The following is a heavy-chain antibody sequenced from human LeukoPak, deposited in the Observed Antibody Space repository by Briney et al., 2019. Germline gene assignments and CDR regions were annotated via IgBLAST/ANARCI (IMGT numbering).Heavy chain of an antibody. Sequence: PGGSLRLSCAASGFTFSSYSMNWVRQAPGKGLEWVSSISSSSSYIYYADSVKGRFTISRDNAKNSLYLQMNSLRAEDTAVYYCARAIYDYYDSSGSGSRLFDCWGQGTLVTVSS. CDR2: ISSSSSYI. CDR1: GFTFSSYS. CDR3: ARAIYDYYDSSGSGSRLFDC. V-gene: IGHV3-21*01. J-gene: IGHJ4*02. D-gene: IGHD3-22*01.